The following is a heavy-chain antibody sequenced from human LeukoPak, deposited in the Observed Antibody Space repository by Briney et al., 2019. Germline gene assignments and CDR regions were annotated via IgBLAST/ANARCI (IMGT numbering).Heavy chain of an antibody. CDR1: GFTFSSYA. CDR2: ISYDGSNK. J-gene: IGHJ5*02. CDR3: AKDSLLPYCSSTSCLNWFDP. V-gene: IGHV3-30*18. D-gene: IGHD2-2*01. Sequence: GGSLRLSCAASGFTFSSYAMSWVRQAPGKGLEWVAVISYDGSNKYYADSVKGRFTISRDNSKNTLYLQMNSLRAEDTAVYYCAKDSLLPYCSSTSCLNWFDPWGQGTLVTVSS.